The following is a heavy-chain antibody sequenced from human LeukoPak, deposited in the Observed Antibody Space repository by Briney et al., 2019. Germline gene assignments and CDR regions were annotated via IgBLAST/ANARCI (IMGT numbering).Heavy chain of an antibody. Sequence: GGSLRLSCAASGFTFSSYAMSWVRQAPGKGLEWVSAISGSGGSTYYADSVKGRSTISRDNSKNTLYLQMNSLRAEDTAVYYCAKDRGTMVRGRYYYYMDVWGKGTTVTISS. V-gene: IGHV3-23*01. CDR3: AKDRGTMVRGRYYYYMDV. D-gene: IGHD3-10*01. CDR1: GFTFSSYA. J-gene: IGHJ6*03. CDR2: ISGSGGST.